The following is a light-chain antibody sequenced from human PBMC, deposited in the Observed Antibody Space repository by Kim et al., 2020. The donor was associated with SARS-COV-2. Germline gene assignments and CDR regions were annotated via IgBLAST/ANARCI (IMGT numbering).Light chain of an antibody. J-gene: IGLJ2*01. V-gene: IGLV1-51*01. CDR1: GSNIGNNF. CDR3: GTWDSSLGGVV. Sequence: QSVLTQPPSVSAAPGQKVTISCSGSGSNIGNNFVSWYQQLPGTAPKLLIYDNNKRPSGIPDRFSGSRSGTSATLGITGLQTGDDADYYCGTWDSSLGGVVFGGGTQLTVL. CDR2: DNN.